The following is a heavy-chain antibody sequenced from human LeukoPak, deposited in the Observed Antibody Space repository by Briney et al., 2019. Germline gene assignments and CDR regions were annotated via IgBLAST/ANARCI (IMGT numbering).Heavy chain of an antibody. D-gene: IGHD3-10*01. CDR2: IYHADIT. J-gene: IGHJ5*02. Sequence: PSETLSLTCAVSGGSISSSYWWNWVRQAPGKGLEWIGEIYHADITTYNPSLRSRVTISMDKSKNQFSLKLTSVTAADTAVYYCARDKGLDNYGSGSYPSWGQGTLVTVSS. V-gene: IGHV4-4*02. CDR3: ARDKGLDNYGSGSYPS. CDR1: GGSISSSYW.